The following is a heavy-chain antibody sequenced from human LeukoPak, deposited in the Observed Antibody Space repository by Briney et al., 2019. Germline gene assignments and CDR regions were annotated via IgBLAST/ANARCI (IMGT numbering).Heavy chain of an antibody. Sequence: PGGSLSLSCAASGFTFSDHWLPWVRQDPGKGLEWVSLIYTGGNTYYADSVKGRFTLSRDNSKNTVYLQMNSLRVEDTAMYYCASISDLLYYFDSWGQGTLVTVSS. J-gene: IGHJ4*02. CDR3: ASISDLLYYFDS. CDR1: GFTFSDHW. V-gene: IGHV3-66*01. CDR2: IYTGGNT.